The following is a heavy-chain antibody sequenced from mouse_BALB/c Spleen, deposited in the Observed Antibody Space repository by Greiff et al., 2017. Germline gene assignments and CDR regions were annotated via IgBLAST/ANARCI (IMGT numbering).Heavy chain of an antibody. Sequence: QVQLQQSGAELVRPGASVTLSCKASGYTFTDYEMHWVKQTPVHGLEWIGAIDPETGGTAYNQKFKGKATLTADKSSSTAYMELRSLTSEDSAVYYCTREYGSSTGYYFDYWGQGTTLTVSS. CDR1: GYTFTDYE. CDR2: IDPETGGT. J-gene: IGHJ2*01. CDR3: TREYGSSTGYYFDY. D-gene: IGHD1-1*01. V-gene: IGHV1-15*01.